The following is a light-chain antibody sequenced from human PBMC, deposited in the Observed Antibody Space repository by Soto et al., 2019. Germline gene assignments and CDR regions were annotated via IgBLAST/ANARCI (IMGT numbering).Light chain of an antibody. J-gene: IGLJ1*01. CDR3: SSFKGATTI. Sequence: QPPSASGSPGQSVTISCTGTSSDVGGYNYVSWYQQHPGKAPKLVIYEVTKRPSGVPDRFSGSKSGNTASLTVSGLQAEDEADYYCSSFKGATTIFGNGTKVTVL. V-gene: IGLV2-8*01. CDR2: EVT. CDR1: SSDVGGYNY.